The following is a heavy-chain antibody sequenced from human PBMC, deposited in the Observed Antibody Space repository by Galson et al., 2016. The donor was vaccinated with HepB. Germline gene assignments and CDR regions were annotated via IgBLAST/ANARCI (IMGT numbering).Heavy chain of an antibody. D-gene: IGHD2-15*01. CDR2: IYSSGFP. CDR1: GDSITSYY. J-gene: IGHJ4*02. Sequence: ETLSLTCNVSGDSITSYYWSWIRQPPGKGLEWVGYIYSSGFPKYSPSLKSRVTISVDASRNQFSLRLSSVTAADTAIYYCARANVYCRGSSCYNYFDYWGQGTLVTVSS. V-gene: IGHV4-59*01. CDR3: ARANVYCRGSSCYNYFDY.